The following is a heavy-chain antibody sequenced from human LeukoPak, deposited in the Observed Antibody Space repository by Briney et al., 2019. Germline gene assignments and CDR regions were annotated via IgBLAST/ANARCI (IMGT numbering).Heavy chain of an antibody. CDR2: ISPYNGNT. CDR3: ARGDFWSGYSGYYFDY. V-gene: IGHV1-18*01. Sequence: GASVKVSCKASGYTFTSYDISWVRQAPRQGLEWMGWISPYNGNTNYAKKLQGRVTMTTDTSTSTAYMELRSLRSDDTAVYYCARGDFWSGYSGYYFDYWGQGTPVTVSS. CDR1: GYTFTSYD. D-gene: IGHD3-3*01. J-gene: IGHJ4*02.